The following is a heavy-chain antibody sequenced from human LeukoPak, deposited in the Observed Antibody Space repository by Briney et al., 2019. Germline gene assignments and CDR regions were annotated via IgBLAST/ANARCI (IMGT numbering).Heavy chain of an antibody. V-gene: IGHV4-30-4*08. CDR1: GGSISSSSYY. CDR3: ARDSGKYCSGGSCYGDWFDP. J-gene: IGHJ5*02. D-gene: IGHD2-15*01. Sequence: PSETLSLTCTVSGGSISSSSYYWGWIRQPPGKGLEWIGYIYYSGSTYYNPSLKSRVTISVDTSKNQFSLKLSSVTAADTAVYYCARDSGKYCSGGSCYGDWFDPWGQGTLVTVSS. CDR2: IYYSGST.